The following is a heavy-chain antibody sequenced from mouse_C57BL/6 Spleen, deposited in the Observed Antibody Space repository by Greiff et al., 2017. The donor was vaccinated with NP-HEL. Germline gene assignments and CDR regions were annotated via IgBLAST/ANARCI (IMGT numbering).Heavy chain of an antibody. V-gene: IGHV1-85*01. Sequence: QVQLKESGPELVKPGASVKLSCKASGYTFTSYDINWVKQRPGQGLEWIGWIYPRDGSTKYNEKFKGKATLTVDTSSSTAYMELHSLTSEDSAVYFCAKTGTGYFDVWGTGTTVTVSS. CDR2: IYPRDGST. CDR3: AKTGTGYFDV. J-gene: IGHJ1*03. D-gene: IGHD4-1*01. CDR1: GYTFTSYD.